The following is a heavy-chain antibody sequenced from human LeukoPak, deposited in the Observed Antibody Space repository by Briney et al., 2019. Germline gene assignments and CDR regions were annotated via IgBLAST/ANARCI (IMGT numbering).Heavy chain of an antibody. V-gene: IGHV4-59*01. CDR1: GGSISSYY. CDR2: IHYSGST. CDR3: ARGTNPGNYWYFDL. Sequence: SETLSLTCTVSGGSISSYYWSWIRQPPGKGLECIGYIHYSGSTNYNPSLKSRVTISKDTSKNQFSLKLSSVTAADTAVYYCARGTNPGNYWYFDLWGRGTLVTVSS. J-gene: IGHJ2*01. D-gene: IGHD1-7*01.